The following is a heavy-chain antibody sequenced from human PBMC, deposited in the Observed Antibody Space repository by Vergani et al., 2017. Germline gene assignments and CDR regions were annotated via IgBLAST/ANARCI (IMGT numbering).Heavy chain of an antibody. V-gene: IGHV5-51*01. J-gene: IGHJ5*02. Sequence: EVQLVQSGAEVKKPGESLKISCKGSGYSFTSYWIGWVRQMPGKGLEWMGIIYPGDSDTRYSPSFQGQVTISADKSISTAYLQGSSLKASEPAMYYCARERGCSSTSCYGYWFDPWGQGTLVTVSS. CDR1: GYSFTSYW. CDR2: IYPGDSDT. D-gene: IGHD2-2*01. CDR3: ARERGCSSTSCYGYWFDP.